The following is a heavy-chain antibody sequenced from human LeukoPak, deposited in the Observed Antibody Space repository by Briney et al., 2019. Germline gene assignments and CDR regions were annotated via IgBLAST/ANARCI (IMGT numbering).Heavy chain of an antibody. CDR1: GDSISSYY. J-gene: IGHJ3*02. Sequence: SETLSLTCTVSGDSISSYYWNWIRQPPGKGLEWIGYIYYSGSTNCNPSLKSRVTISVDTSKNQFSLKLSSVTAADTAVYYCARGLYYDYVWGSYRYGGDAFDIWGQGTMVTVSS. V-gene: IGHV4-59*01. CDR2: IYYSGST. D-gene: IGHD3-16*02. CDR3: ARGLYYDYVWGSYRYGGDAFDI.